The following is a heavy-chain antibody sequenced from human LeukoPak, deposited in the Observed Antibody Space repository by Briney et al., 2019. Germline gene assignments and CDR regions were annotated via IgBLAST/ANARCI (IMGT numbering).Heavy chain of an antibody. D-gene: IGHD1-1*01. J-gene: IGHJ3*02. CDR2: IYHSGST. CDR3: ARHIRRGQLRGAFDI. Sequence: SETLSLTCTVSGGSISSYYWSWIRQPPGKGLEWIGYIYHSGSTYYNPSLKSRVTISVDRSKNQFSLKLSSVTATDTALYYCARHIRRGQLRGAFDIWGQGTMLTVSS. V-gene: IGHV4-59*04. CDR1: GGSISSYY.